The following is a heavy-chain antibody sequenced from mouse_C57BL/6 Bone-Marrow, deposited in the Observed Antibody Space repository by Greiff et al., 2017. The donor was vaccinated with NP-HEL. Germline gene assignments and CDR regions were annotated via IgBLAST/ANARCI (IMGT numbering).Heavy chain of an antibody. CDR3: AKPVFITTVVEWAMDY. Sequence: QVQLQQSGPGLVQPSQSLSITCTVSGFSLTSYGVHWVRQSPGKGLEWLGVIWRGGSTDYNAAFMSRLSITKDNSKSQVFFKMYSLQADDTAIYYCAKPVFITTVVEWAMDYWGQGTSVTVSS. J-gene: IGHJ4*01. D-gene: IGHD1-1*01. CDR2: IWRGGST. CDR1: GFSLTSYG. V-gene: IGHV2-5*01.